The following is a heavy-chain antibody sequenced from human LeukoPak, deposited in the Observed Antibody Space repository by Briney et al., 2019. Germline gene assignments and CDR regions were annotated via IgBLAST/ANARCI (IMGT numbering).Heavy chain of an antibody. CDR3: ATSARNGAVAGTHLDGI. CDR2: IYPGDSDT. Sequence: GASLKISSKGSGYSFTSYWIGWVRQLPGEGMEGTGIIYPGDSDTRYSPSFQGQVTISADKSISTAYLQWSSLKASDTAMYYCATSARNGAVAGTHLDGIWGQGTMVTVYS. D-gene: IGHD6-19*01. J-gene: IGHJ3*02. V-gene: IGHV5-51*01. CDR1: GYSFTSYW.